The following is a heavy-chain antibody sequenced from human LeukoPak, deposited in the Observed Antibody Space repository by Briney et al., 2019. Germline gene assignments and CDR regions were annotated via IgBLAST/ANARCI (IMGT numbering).Heavy chain of an antibody. J-gene: IGHJ4*02. CDR3: ARGPLLHTRKGLGYCSSTSCYAPDY. D-gene: IGHD2-2*01. CDR2: ISYDGSNK. CDR1: GFTFSSYG. Sequence: GGSLRLSCAASGFTFSSYGMHWVRQAPGKGLEWVAVISYDGSNKYYADSVKGRFTISRDNSKNTLYLQMNSLRAEDTAVYYCARGPLLHTRKGLGYCSSTSCYAPDYWGQGTLVTVSS. V-gene: IGHV3-30*03.